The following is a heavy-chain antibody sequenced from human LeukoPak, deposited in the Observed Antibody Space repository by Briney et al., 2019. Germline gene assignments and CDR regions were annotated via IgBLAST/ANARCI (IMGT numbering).Heavy chain of an antibody. Sequence: ASVKVSCKASGYTFTSSDINWVRQATGQGLEWMGWMNPNSGNTGYAQKFQGRVTMTRNTSISTAYMELSSLRSEDTAVYYCARGPIVLLTYWYKDVLGKGATVTVSS. D-gene: IGHD2-8*01. CDR1: GYTFTSSD. J-gene: IGHJ6*03. CDR3: ARGPIVLLTYWYKDV. CDR2: MNPNSGNT. V-gene: IGHV1-8*01.